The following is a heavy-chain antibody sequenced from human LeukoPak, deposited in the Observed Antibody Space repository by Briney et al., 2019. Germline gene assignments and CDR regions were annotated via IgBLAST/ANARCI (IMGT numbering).Heavy chain of an antibody. J-gene: IGHJ4*02. CDR1: GFTFDDYA. Sequence: PGGSLRLSCAASGFTFDDYAMHWVRQAPGKGLEWVSAIYGRGETTYYADPVKGRFTISRDNSKNTLYLQMNSLRAEDTAVYYCAKTAMIKIIMTTYPKGLNYWGQGTLVTVSS. V-gene: IGHV3-23*01. D-gene: IGHD3-16*01. CDR3: AKTAMIKIIMTTYPKGLNY. CDR2: IYGRGETT.